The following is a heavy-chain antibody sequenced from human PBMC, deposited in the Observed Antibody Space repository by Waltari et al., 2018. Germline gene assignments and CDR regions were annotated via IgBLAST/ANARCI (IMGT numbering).Heavy chain of an antibody. J-gene: IGHJ4*02. CDR2: IIPIXXTA. Sequence: QVXXVQSGAEXXXXGSSVKVXCKASXXXXXXXAISXVRQAPGQGLEWMGGIIPIXXTANYAXKFQGRVTXTXDESTXTAYMELXXXRSEDTAXXXCARXXXXPRGFDYWGQGTL. V-gene: IGHV1-69*05. CDR3: ARXXXXPRGFDY. CDR1: XXXXXXXA.